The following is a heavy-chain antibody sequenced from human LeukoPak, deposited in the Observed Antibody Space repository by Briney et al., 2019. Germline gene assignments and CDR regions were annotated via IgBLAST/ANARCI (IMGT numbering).Heavy chain of an antibody. Sequence: ASVKVSCKASGFALNVYYIHWVRQAPGQGLQWMGWINANTYGTLYAKMFQGRVTMTIDASVSTTYLELRRLSSDGTAIYFCSRIQRSMVVPAALGFWGQGTLVTVSS. D-gene: IGHD2-2*01. V-gene: IGHV1-2*02. CDR2: INANTYGT. CDR1: GFALNVYY. CDR3: SRIQRSMVVPAALGF. J-gene: IGHJ4*02.